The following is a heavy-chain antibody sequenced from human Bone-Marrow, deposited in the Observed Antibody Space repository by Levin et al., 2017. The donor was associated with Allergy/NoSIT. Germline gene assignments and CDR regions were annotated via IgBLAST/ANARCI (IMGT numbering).Heavy chain of an antibody. Sequence: SETLSLTCTVSGGSISSGDYYWSWIRQPPGKGLEWIGYIYYSGSTYYNPSLKSRVTISVDTSKNQFSLKLSSVTAADTAVYYCARVGYCSSTSCYDAFDIWGQGTMVTVSS. V-gene: IGHV4-30-4*01. D-gene: IGHD2-2*01. J-gene: IGHJ3*02. CDR1: GGSISSGDYY. CDR2: IYYSGST. CDR3: ARVGYCSSTSCYDAFDI.